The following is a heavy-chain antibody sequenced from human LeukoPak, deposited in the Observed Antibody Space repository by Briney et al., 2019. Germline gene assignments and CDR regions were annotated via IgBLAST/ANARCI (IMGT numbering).Heavy chain of an antibody. CDR1: GGSFSGYY. D-gene: IGHD2-15*01. V-gene: IGHV4-34*01. Sequence: PSETLSLACAVYGGSFSGYYWSWIRQPPGKGLEWIGEINHSGSTNYNPSLKSRVTISVDTSKNQFSLKLSSVTAADTAVYYCARKDWGYCSGGSCYSRHYYYYYMDVWGKGTTVTISS. CDR2: INHSGST. CDR3: ARKDWGYCSGGSCYSRHYYYYYMDV. J-gene: IGHJ6*03.